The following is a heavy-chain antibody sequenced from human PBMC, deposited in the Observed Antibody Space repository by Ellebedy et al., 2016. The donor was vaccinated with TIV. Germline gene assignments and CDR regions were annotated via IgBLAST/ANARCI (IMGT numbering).Heavy chain of an antibody. CDR1: GFTFSSYN. CDR3: ARVRGYKFRGPFDY. V-gene: IGHV3-21*01. D-gene: IGHD1-1*01. Sequence: GESLKISCAASGFTFSSYNMNWVRQAPGKGLEWVSSISSSSTYIYYADSVKGRFTISRDNAKNSLYLQMNSLRAEDTTVYYCARVRGYKFRGPFDYWGQGTLVTVSS. CDR2: ISSSSTYI. J-gene: IGHJ4*02.